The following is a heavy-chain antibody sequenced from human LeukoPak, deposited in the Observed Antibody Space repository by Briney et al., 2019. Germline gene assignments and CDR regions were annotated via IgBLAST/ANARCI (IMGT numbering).Heavy chain of an antibody. V-gene: IGHV3-9*01. CDR1: GFSFYDYA. J-gene: IGHJ4*02. CDR3: AKGYYDSSGGSFDY. D-gene: IGHD3-22*01. CDR2: ITWNSGTI. Sequence: GGSLRLSCAASGFSFYDYAMHWVRQAPGKGLEWVSGITWNSGTIGYADSVKGRFTISRDNAKNSLYLQMNSLRAEDTALYYCAKGYYDSSGGSFDYWGQGTLVTVSS.